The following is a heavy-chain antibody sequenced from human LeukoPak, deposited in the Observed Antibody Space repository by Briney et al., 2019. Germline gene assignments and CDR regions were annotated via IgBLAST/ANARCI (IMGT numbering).Heavy chain of an antibody. CDR3: ATLPFGGPRRVFDY. D-gene: IGHD3-16*01. CDR2: IYYSGST. Sequence: SETLSLTYTVSGGSISSYYWSWIRQPPGKGLEWIGYIYYSGSTNYNPSLKSRVAISVDTSRNQFSLKLSSVTAADTAVYYCATLPFGGPRRVFDYWGQGIPVTVSS. V-gene: IGHV4-59*01. J-gene: IGHJ4*02. CDR1: GGSISSYY.